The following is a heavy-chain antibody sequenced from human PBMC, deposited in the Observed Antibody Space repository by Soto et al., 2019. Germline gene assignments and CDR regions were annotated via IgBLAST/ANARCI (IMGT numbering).Heavy chain of an antibody. Sequence: QVQLVESGGGEVQPGTSLRLSCAASGFTFSRSPMHWVRQAPGKGLDWVGLISADGSSQHYADSVRGRFIISRDNFRSTVSLQMDRLRAEDTAVYYCARPVAAGTPDYWGQGTLVSVSS. J-gene: IGHJ4*02. V-gene: IGHV3-30-3*01. CDR3: ARPVAAGTPDY. CDR1: GFTFSRSP. CDR2: ISADGSSQ. D-gene: IGHD2-15*01.